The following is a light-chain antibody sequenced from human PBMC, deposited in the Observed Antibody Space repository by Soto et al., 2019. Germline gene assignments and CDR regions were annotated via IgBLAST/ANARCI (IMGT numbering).Light chain of an antibody. CDR2: EVS. CDR1: SSDVGGYNY. Sequence: QSALTQPPSASGSPGQSVTISCTGTSSDVGGYNYVSWYQQHPGKAPKLMIYEVSKRPSGVPDRFSGSKSGNTASLTVSGLQAEDEADYYCSSYAGSNHLVFGGGTKLPVL. CDR3: SSYAGSNHLV. J-gene: IGLJ2*01. V-gene: IGLV2-8*01.